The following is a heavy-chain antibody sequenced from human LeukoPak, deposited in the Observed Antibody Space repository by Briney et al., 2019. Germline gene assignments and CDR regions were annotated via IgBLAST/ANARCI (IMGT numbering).Heavy chain of an antibody. Sequence: GGSLRLSCVASGFTFSGYAMSWVRQSPGKGLEWVSMSVGTDSTYYADSVKGRLTISRDNSKNTLYLETNSLRAEDTAVYYCAKSRDSRALFDYWGQGTLVTVSS. CDR1: GFTFSGYA. J-gene: IGHJ4*02. CDR3: AKSRDSRALFDY. CDR2: MSVGTDST. V-gene: IGHV3-23*01. D-gene: IGHD3-22*01.